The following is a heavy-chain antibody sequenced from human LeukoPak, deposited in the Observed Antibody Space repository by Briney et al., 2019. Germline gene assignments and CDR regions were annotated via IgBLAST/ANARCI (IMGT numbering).Heavy chain of an antibody. V-gene: IGHV3-23*01. CDR2: ISTTGDRT. J-gene: IGHJ4*02. Sequence: GGSLRLSCAASAFTFTNYDMSWVRQAPGEGLEWVSSISTTGDRTYYADSVKGRFTISRDNAKNTLYLQMNSLRAEDTAVYYCAKPYYYGSRSYMDYWGQGTLVTVSS. D-gene: IGHD3-10*01. CDR1: AFTFTNYD. CDR3: AKPYYYGSRSYMDY.